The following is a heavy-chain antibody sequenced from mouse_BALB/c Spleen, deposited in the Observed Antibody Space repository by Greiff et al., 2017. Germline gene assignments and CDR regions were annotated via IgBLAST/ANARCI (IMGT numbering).Heavy chain of an antibody. CDR1: GFTFSSYA. D-gene: IGHD2-1*01. CDR2: ISSGGST. Sequence: EVHLVESGGGLVKPGGSLKLSCAASGFTFSSYAMSWVRQTPEKRLEWVASISSGGSTYYPDSVKGRFTISRDNARNILYLQMSSLRSEDTAMYYCARVDGNYESWYFDVWGAGTTVTVSS. J-gene: IGHJ1*01. CDR3: ARVDGNYESWYFDV. V-gene: IGHV5-6-5*01.